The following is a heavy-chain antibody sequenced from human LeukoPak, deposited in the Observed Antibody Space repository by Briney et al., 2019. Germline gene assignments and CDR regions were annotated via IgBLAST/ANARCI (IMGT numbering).Heavy chain of an antibody. CDR3: ARGRADCSSTSCPPMDAFDI. CDR2: IYYSGST. V-gene: IGHV4-4*02. D-gene: IGHD2-2*01. Sequence: TSETLSLTCAVSGGSISSSNWWSWVRQPPGKGLEWIGEIYYSGSTNYNPSLKSRVTISVDTSKNQFSLKLSSVTAADTAVYYCARGRADCSSTSCPPMDAFDIWGQGTMVTVSS. J-gene: IGHJ3*02. CDR1: GGSISSSNW.